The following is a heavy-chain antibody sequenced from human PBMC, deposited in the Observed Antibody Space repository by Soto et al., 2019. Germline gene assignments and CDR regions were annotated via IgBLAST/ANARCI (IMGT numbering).Heavy chain of an antibody. Sequence: PSETLSLTCAVYGGSFSGYYWSWIRQPPGKGLEWIGEINHSGSTNYNPSLKSRVTISVDTSKNQFSLKLSSVTAADTAVYYCARGMTTPDYWGQGXLVTVSS. J-gene: IGHJ4*02. D-gene: IGHD1-1*01. CDR3: ARGMTTPDY. CDR1: GGSFSGYY. CDR2: INHSGST. V-gene: IGHV4-34*01.